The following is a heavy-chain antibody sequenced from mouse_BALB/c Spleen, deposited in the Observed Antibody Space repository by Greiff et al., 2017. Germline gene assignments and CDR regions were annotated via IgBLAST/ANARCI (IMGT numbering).Heavy chain of an antibody. CDR3: ARLLLSDY. D-gene: IGHD2-1*01. J-gene: IGHJ2*01. Sequence: VQLQQSGAELVKPGASVKLSCTASGFNIKDTYMHWVKQRPEQGLEWIGRIDPANGNTKYDPKFQGKATITADTSSNTAYLQLSSLTSEDTAVYYGARLLLSDYWGQGTTLTVSS. CDR1: GFNIKDTY. CDR2: IDPANGNT. V-gene: IGHV14-3*02.